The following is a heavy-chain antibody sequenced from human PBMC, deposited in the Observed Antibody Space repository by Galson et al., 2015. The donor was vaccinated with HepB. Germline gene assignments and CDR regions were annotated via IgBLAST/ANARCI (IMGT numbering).Heavy chain of an antibody. D-gene: IGHD6-6*01. CDR2: ISGSGGTT. CDR1: GFPFSTYT. J-gene: IGHJ6*02. Sequence: SLRLSCAASGFPFSTYTMSWVRQAPGKGLEWVSAISGSGGTTYYADSVRGRSTISRDNTKRTLYLQMNRLRGEDTALYYCAKDRNSTSPGTYGMDVWGQGTTVTVFS. CDR3: AKDRNSTSPGTYGMDV. V-gene: IGHV3-23*01.